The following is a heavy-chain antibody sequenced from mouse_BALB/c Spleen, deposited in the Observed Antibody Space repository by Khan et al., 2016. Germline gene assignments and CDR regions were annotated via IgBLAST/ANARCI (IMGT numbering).Heavy chain of an antibody. D-gene: IGHD4-1*01. CDR3: GKLTGTGFDY. V-gene: IGHV4-1*02. Sequence: EVKLLESGGGLVQPGGSLKLSCAASGCDFSRYWMSWVRQAPGKGLEWIGAINPDSSTINYTPSLKDTFIISRDNAKNTLYLQRSKVRSEDTALYYCGKLTGTGFDYWGQGTTLTVSS. J-gene: IGHJ2*01. CDR2: INPDSSTI. CDR1: GCDFSRYW.